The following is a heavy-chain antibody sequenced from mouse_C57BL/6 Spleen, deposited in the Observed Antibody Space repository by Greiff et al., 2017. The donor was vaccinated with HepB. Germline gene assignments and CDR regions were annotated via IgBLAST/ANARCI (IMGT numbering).Heavy chain of an antibody. J-gene: IGHJ4*01. CDR1: GYTFTDYY. D-gene: IGHD2-12*01. CDR3: ARRGYSLYAMDY. Sequence: EVQLQQSGPELVKPGASVKISCKASGYTFTDYYMNWVKQSHGKSLEWIGDINPNNGGTSYNQKFKGKAILTVDKSSSTAYMELRSLTSEDSAVYYCARRGYSLYAMDYWGQGTSVTVSS. V-gene: IGHV1-26*01. CDR2: INPNNGGT.